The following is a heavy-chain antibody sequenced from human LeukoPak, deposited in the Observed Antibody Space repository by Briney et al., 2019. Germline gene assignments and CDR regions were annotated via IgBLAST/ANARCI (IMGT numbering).Heavy chain of an antibody. D-gene: IGHD3-3*01. Sequence: GGSLRLSCAASGFTFSSYAMSWVRQAPGKGLEWVSAISGSGGSTCYADSVKGRFTISRDNSKNTLYLQMNSLRAEDTAVYYCVAQPNYDFWSGLIDYWGQGTLVTVSS. CDR3: VAQPNYDFWSGLIDY. J-gene: IGHJ4*02. CDR2: ISGSGGST. V-gene: IGHV3-23*01. CDR1: GFTFSSYA.